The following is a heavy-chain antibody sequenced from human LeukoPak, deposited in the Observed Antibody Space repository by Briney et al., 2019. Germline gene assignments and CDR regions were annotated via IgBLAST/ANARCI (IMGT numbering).Heavy chain of an antibody. J-gene: IGHJ1*01. CDR2: INPNSGGT. CDR1: GYTFTGYY. V-gene: IGHV1-2*06. CDR3: ARESCTNGVCYTYYFQH. D-gene: IGHD2-8*01. Sequence: ASVKVSCKASGYTFTGYYMHWARQAPGQGLEWMGRINPNSGGTNYAQKFQGRVTMTRDTSISTAYMELSRLRSDDTAVYYCARESCTNGVCYTYYFQHWGQGTLVTVSS.